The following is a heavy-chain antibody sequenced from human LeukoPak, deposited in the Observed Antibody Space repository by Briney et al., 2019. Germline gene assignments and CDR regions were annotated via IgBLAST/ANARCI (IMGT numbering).Heavy chain of an antibody. CDR2: ISYDGSNK. D-gene: IGHD5-24*01. CDR1: GFTFSSYG. CDR3: AKGSLQHDAFDI. J-gene: IGHJ3*02. Sequence: GRSLRLSCAASGFTFSSYGMHWVRQAPGKGLEWVAVISYDGSNKYYADSVKGRFTISRDNSENTLYLQMNSLRAEDTAVYYCAKGSLQHDAFDIWGQGTMVTVSS. V-gene: IGHV3-30*18.